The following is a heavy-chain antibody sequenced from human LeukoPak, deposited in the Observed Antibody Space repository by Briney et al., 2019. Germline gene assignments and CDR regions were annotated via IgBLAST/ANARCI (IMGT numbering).Heavy chain of an antibody. Sequence: GGSLRLSCAASGFTFSTCAMNWVRQAPGKGLDWVSSISGSGGGTYYADSVKGRFTISRDNSKNTLYLQMDSLRAEDTAVYYCARGPSDVPAPISAWGQGTLVTVSS. D-gene: IGHD2-2*02. CDR2: ISGSGGGT. J-gene: IGHJ5*02. CDR3: ARGPSDVPAPISA. V-gene: IGHV3-23*01. CDR1: GFTFSTCA.